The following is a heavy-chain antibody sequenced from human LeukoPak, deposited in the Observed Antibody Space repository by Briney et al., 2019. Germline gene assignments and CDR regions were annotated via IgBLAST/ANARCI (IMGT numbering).Heavy chain of an antibody. J-gene: IGHJ4*02. Sequence: GGSLRLSCAASGFTFRNYNMNWVRQAPGKGLEWVSSLSSGSSYIFYADSVKGRFTISRDNAKNSLYLQMNSLKDEDTALYYCARYSGTYRDYWGQGTLVTVSS. V-gene: IGHV3-21*01. CDR2: LSSGSSYI. CDR1: GFTFRNYN. CDR3: ARYSGTYRDY. D-gene: IGHD1-26*01.